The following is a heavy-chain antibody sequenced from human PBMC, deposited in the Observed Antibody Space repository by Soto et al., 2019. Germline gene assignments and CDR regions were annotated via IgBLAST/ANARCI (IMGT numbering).Heavy chain of an antibody. V-gene: IGHV3-23*01. D-gene: IGHD5-12*01. CDR2: ISVTPGIT. CDR1: GFTMRTYS. J-gene: IGHJ4*02. Sequence: GGSLRLSCAASGFTMRTYSVTWVRQAPGKGLEWVSGISVTPGITFYADSVKGRFTISRDSSNNAVYLQMNGLRAEDTAMYFCSKWSGYGDLWGQGTLVTVSS. CDR3: SKWSGYGDL.